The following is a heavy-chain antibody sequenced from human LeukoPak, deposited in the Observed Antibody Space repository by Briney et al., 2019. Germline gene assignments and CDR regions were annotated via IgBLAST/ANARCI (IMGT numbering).Heavy chain of an antibody. D-gene: IGHD5-18*01. CDR3: AKGSGYSFGCFDY. J-gene: IGHJ4*02. V-gene: IGHV3-23*01. Sequence: GGSLRLSCAASGLTFSSYDMSWVRQAPGKGLEWVPGISGSGGSTYYADSVKGRFTISRDNSRNTLFLQMNTLRAEDTAVYYCAKGSGYSFGCFDYWGQGTLVTVSS. CDR1: GLTFSSYD. CDR2: ISGSGGST.